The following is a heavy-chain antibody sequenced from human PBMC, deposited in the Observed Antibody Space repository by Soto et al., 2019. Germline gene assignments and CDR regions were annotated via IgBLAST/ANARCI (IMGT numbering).Heavy chain of an antibody. CDR2: IVVGSGNT. V-gene: IGHV1-58*01. CDR1: GFTFTSSA. D-gene: IGHD3-3*01. CDR3: AADPEGGYYDFWSGLYYYYYGMDV. Sequence: SVKVCGEASGFTFTSSAVQWVRRARGQRLEWIGWIVVGSGNTNYAQKFQERVTITRDMSTSTAYMELSSLRSEDTAVYYCAADPEGGYYDFWSGLYYYYYGMDVWGQGTTVTVSS. J-gene: IGHJ6*02.